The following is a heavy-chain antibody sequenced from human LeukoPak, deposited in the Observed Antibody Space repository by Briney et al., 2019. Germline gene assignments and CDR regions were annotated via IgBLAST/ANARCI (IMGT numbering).Heavy chain of an antibody. CDR3: ARDSSSTSSFDY. CDR1: GFTFSSYG. CDR2: IWYDGSNK. Sequence: GRSLRLPCAASGFTFSSYGMHWVRQAPGKGLEWVAVIWYDGSNKYYADSVKGRFTISRDNSKNTLYLQMNSLRAEDTAVYYCARDSSSTSSFDYWGQGTLVTVSS. J-gene: IGHJ4*02. V-gene: IGHV3-33*01. D-gene: IGHD2-2*01.